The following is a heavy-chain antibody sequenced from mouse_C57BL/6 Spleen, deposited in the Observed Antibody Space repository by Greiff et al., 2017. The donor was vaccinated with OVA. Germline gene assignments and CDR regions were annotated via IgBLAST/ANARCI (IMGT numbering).Heavy chain of an antibody. J-gene: IGHJ3*01. CDR3: AAYYSNYAWFAY. CDR2: IDPSDSET. D-gene: IGHD2-5*01. CDR1: GYTFTSYW. Sequence: QVQLQQPGAELVRPGSSVKLSCKASGYTFTSYWMHWVKQRPIQGLEWIGNIDPSDSETHYNQKFKDKATLTVDKSSSTAYMQLSSLTSEDSAFYYCAAYYSNYAWFAYWGQGTLVTVSA. V-gene: IGHV1-52*01.